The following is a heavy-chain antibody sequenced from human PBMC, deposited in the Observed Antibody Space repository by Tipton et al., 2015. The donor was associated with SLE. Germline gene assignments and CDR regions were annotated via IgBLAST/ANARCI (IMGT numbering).Heavy chain of an antibody. D-gene: IGHD6-6*01. CDR3: ARDSRQLVGALCYFDY. CDR1: GYSFTSYY. CDR2: IIPSGGST. V-gene: IGHV1-46*01. J-gene: IGHJ4*02. Sequence: QSGAEVKKPGASVKVSCKASGYSFTSYYLHWVRQAPGQGLEWMGVIIPSGGSTSYAQKFQGRVTMTRDSSTSTVYMELSSLRSEDTAVYYCARDSRQLVGALCYFDYWGQGTLVTVSS.